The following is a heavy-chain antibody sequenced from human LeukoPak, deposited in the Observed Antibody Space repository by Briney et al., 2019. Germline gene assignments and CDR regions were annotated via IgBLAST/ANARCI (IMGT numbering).Heavy chain of an antibody. J-gene: IGHJ6*02. CDR1: GFTVSSSY. Sequence: GGSLRLSCAASGFTVSSSYMSWVRQAPGKGLEWVSVIYTGGNTYYAGSVTGRFTISRDNSKNTLYLQMNSLRAEDTAVYYCARDKPHHYYYYGMDVWGQGTTVTVSS. V-gene: IGHV3-53*01. CDR3: ARDKPHHYYYYGMDV. CDR2: IYTGGNT.